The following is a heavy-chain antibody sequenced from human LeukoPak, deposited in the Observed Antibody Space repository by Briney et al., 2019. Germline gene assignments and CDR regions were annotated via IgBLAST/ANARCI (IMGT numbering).Heavy chain of an antibody. J-gene: IGHJ4*02. CDR2: ISSGGSTI. CDR1: GFTFSDYY. Sequence: GGSLRFSCAASGFTFSDYYMSWIRQAPGKGLEWVSYISSGGSTIYYADSVKGRFTISRDNAKNSLYLQMNSLRAEDTAVYYCARGYQLLRGYSGYVEDYWGQGTLVTVSS. V-gene: IGHV3-11*01. CDR3: ARGYQLLRGYSGYVEDY. D-gene: IGHD5-12*01.